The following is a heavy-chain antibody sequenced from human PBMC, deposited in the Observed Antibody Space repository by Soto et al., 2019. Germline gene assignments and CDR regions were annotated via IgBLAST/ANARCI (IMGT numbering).Heavy chain of an antibody. CDR1: GFTFSNAW. CDR3: ARDGPPLYCSSTSCYDDYYYYGMDV. D-gene: IGHD2-2*01. Sequence: GGSLRLSCAASGFTFSNAWINWVRQAPEKGLEWVSSISSSSSYIYYADSVKGRFTISRDNAKNSLYLQMNSLRAEDTAVYYCARDGPPLYCSSTSCYDDYYYYGMDVWGQGTTVTVSS. V-gene: IGHV3-21*01. CDR2: ISSSSSYI. J-gene: IGHJ6*02.